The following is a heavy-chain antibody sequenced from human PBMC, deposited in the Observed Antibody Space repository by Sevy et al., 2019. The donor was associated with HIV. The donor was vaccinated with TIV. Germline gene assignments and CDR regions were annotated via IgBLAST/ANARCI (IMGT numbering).Heavy chain of an antibody. CDR3: ASSRGRITIFGVVSYFDY. Sequence: SETMSLTCTVSGGSISSGAYYWSWIRQHPGKGLEWMGYIYYSRSTYYNPSLKSRVTISEDTSKNQFSLKLSSVTAADTAVYYCASSRGRITIFGVVSYFDYWGQGTLVTVSS. V-gene: IGHV4-31*03. CDR1: GGSISSGAYY. J-gene: IGHJ4*02. D-gene: IGHD3-3*01. CDR2: IYYSRST.